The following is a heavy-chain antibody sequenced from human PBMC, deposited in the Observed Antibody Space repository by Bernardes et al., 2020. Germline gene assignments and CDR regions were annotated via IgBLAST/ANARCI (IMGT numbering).Heavy chain of an antibody. CDR3: ARITGPQKPLDY. CDR2: IDWDDDK. J-gene: IGHJ4*02. V-gene: IGHV2-70*11. D-gene: IGHD1-1*01. CDR1: GFSLSTSGMC. Sequence: SGPTLVKPTQTLTLTCTFSGFSLSTSGMCVSWIRQPPGRALEWLARIDWDDDKYYSTSLKTRLTISKDTSKNQVVLTMTNMDPVDTATYYCARITGPQKPLDYWGQGTLVTVSS.